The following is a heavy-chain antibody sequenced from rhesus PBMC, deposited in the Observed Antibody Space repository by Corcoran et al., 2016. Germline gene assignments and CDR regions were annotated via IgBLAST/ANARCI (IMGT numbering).Heavy chain of an antibody. V-gene: IGHV4-73*01. CDR2: IDGSSAST. CDR3: ARETQPGGWLGGGWEIDY. D-gene: IGHD6-37*01. CDR1: GGSSSGYYY. Sequence: QVKLQQWGEGLVKPSETLSLTCAVYGGSSSGYYYRSGIGQAPGKGREWIGNIDGSSASTNYNPSLKNRVTISKDTSKNQFSLKLSSVTAADAAVYYCARETQPGGWLGGGWEIDYWGQGVLVTVSS. J-gene: IGHJ4*01.